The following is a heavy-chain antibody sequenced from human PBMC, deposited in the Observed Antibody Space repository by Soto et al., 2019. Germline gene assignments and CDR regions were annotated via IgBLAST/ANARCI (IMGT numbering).Heavy chain of an antibody. Sequence: QVQLQASGPGLVKPSQTLSLTCTVSGDSITRDDYYWSWIRQPPGKGLEWIGDIPYSGTTYYNPSLKSRLIISLDTSRKPFSLNLTSVTAADTAVYYCARDGGPLCYGMEFWGQGTRVNVPS. CDR2: IPYSGTT. V-gene: IGHV4-30-4*01. CDR3: ARDGGPLCYGMEF. J-gene: IGHJ6*01. CDR1: GDSITRDDYY. D-gene: IGHD3-10*01.